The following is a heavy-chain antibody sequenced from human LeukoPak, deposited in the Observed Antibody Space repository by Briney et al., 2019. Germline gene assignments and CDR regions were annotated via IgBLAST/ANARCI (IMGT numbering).Heavy chain of an antibody. Sequence: PGGSLRLSCAASGFTFSTYTMTWVRQAPGKGLECVSTIDGRGVDIYYAGSVKGWFTISRDNSRNTIYLQMNSLRAEDTAFYYCAKDRAGTPWADWGQGTLVTVSS. CDR3: AKDRAGTPWAD. CDR2: IDGRGVDI. J-gene: IGHJ4*02. D-gene: IGHD1-1*01. V-gene: IGHV3-23*01. CDR1: GFTFSTYT.